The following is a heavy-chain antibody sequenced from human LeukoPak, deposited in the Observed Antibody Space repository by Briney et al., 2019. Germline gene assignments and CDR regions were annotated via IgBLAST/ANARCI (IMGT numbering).Heavy chain of an antibody. J-gene: IGHJ4*02. D-gene: IGHD3-10*01. V-gene: IGHV1-2*02. Sequence: ASVKVSCKASGYTFTGYHMHWVRQAPGQGLEWMGCINPNSGDTNYAQTFQGSVTITRDTSTTTAYMELSSVRSDDRAVYYCARELYGSGTYGFDYWGQGTLVTVSS. CDR1: GYTFTGYH. CDR3: ARELYGSGTYGFDY. CDR2: INPNSGDT.